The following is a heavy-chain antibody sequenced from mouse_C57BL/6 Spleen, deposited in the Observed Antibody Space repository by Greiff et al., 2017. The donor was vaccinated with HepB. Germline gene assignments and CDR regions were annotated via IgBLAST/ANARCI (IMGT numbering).Heavy chain of an antibody. V-gene: IGHV1-82*01. Sequence: QVQLKESGPELVKPGASVKISCKASGYAFSSSWMNWVKQRPGKGLEWIGRIYPGDGDTNYNGKFKGKATLTADKSSSTAYMQLSSLTSEDSAVYFCARSNYYGRSYRGYFDYWGQGTTLTVSS. CDR1: GYAFSSSW. CDR2: IYPGDGDT. CDR3: ARSNYYGRSYRGYFDY. J-gene: IGHJ2*01. D-gene: IGHD1-1*01.